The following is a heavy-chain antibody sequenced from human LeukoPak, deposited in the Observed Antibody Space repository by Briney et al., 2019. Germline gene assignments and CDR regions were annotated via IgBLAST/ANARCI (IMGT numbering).Heavy chain of an antibody. D-gene: IGHD6-13*01. CDR2: IYYSGST. CDR3: ARFRSNWFSFDY. CDR1: GGSISSYY. J-gene: IGHJ4*02. Sequence: SETLSLTCTVSGGSISSYYWSWIRQPPGKGLEWIGYIYYSGSTNYNPSLKSRVTISVDTSKNQFSLKLSSVTAADTAVYYCARFRSNWFSFDYWGQGTLVTVSS. V-gene: IGHV4-59*08.